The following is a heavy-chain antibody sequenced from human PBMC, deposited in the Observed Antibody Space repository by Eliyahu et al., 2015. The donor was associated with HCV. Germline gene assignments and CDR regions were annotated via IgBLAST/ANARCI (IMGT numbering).Heavy chain of an antibody. CDR1: GFNFNNYA. D-gene: IGHD4-23*01. CDR2: IWYDGSNK. J-gene: IGHJ5*01. V-gene: IGHV3-33*06. Sequence: QVQLVESGGGVVQPGRSLRLSCAASGFNFNNYAMHWVRQAPGKGLEWVAVIWYDGSNKNYGDSVKGRFTISRDNSKNTLSLEMNSLRAEDTAVYYCAKDLRKWELHGFFDSWGQGTLVTVSS. CDR3: AKDLRKWELHGFFDS.